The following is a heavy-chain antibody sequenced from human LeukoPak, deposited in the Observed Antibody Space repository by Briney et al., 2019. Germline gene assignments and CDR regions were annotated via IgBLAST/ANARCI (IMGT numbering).Heavy chain of an antibody. V-gene: IGHV1-18*01. CDR2: ISAYNGNT. CDR1: GYTFTSYG. J-gene: IGHJ6*02. D-gene: IGHD3-10*01. CDR3: ARDWGETYYGMDV. Sequence: ASVKVSCKASGYTFTSYGISWVRQAPGQGLEWMGWISAYNGNTNYAQKFQGRVTITRDTSASTAYMELSSLRSEDTAVYYCARDWGETYYGMDVWGQGTTVTVSS.